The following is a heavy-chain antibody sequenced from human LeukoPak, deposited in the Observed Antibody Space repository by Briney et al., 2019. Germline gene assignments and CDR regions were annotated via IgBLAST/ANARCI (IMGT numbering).Heavy chain of an antibody. CDR3: ARDTAYYDFWSGPAS. Sequence: PSETLSLTCTVSGGSISSYYWSWIRQPPGKGLEWIGYIYYSGSTNYNPSLKSRVTISVDTSKNQFSLKLSSVTAADTAVYYCARDTAYYDFWSGPASWGQGTMVTVSS. D-gene: IGHD3-3*01. V-gene: IGHV4-59*01. J-gene: IGHJ3*01. CDR2: IYYSGST. CDR1: GGSISSYY.